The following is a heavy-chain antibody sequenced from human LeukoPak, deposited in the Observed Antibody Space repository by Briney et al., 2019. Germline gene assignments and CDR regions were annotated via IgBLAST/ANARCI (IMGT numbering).Heavy chain of an antibody. V-gene: IGHV4-59*08. CDR3: ARVTLYFDFSTGNHYYFDS. CDR1: GGSITNNY. CDR2: IYYSGTT. J-gene: IGHJ4*02. Sequence: SETLSLTCTVSGGSITNNYWSWIRQTPGKGLEWIGYIYYSGTTTYNPSLKSRVTISIDTSKNQFFLQLTSVTAADTAVYYCARVTLYFDFSTGNHYYFDSWGQGTLVIVSS. D-gene: IGHD3-3*01.